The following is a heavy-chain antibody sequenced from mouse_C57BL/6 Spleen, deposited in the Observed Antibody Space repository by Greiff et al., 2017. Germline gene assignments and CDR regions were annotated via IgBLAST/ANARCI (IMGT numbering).Heavy chain of an antibody. CDR1: GYTFTSYW. V-gene: IGHV1-7*01. CDR3: ARSFDY. Sequence: QVQLQQSGAELAKPGASVTLSCKASGYTFTSYWMHWVNQRPGQGLEWIGYINPCSGNTKYNQKFKDKATMTPDKSSSKAYMQLSSLTYEGSAGYYCARSFDYWGQGTTLTVSS. J-gene: IGHJ2*01. CDR2: INPCSGNT.